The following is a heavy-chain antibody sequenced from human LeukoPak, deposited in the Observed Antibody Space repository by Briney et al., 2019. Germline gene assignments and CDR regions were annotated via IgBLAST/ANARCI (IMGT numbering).Heavy chain of an antibody. J-gene: IGHJ4*02. Sequence: ASVKVSCKASGYTFTNYYMHWVRQVPGQGLEWMGIINPGGGSTIYTQKFQGRVTMTRDTSTSTVYMELSSLRSEDTAVYYCARDRAHGRGQWGNLDYWGQGTLLTVSS. CDR2: INPGGGST. V-gene: IGHV1-46*01. D-gene: IGHD6-19*01. CDR3: ARDRAHGRGQWGNLDY. CDR1: GYTFTNYY.